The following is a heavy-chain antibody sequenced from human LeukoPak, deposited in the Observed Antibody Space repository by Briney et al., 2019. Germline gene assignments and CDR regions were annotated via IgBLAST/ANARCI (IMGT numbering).Heavy chain of an antibody. V-gene: IGHV1-69*13. CDR1: GGTFTSYA. CDR2: IIPIFGTA. CDR3: AREAPPPDYDFWSGYFPSRYFDY. D-gene: IGHD3-3*01. Sequence: SVKVSCKASGGTFTSYAISWVRQAPGQGLEWMGGIIPIFGTANYAQKFQGRVTITADESTSTAYMELSSLRSEDTAVYYCAREAPPPDYDFWSGYFPSRYFDYWGQGTLVTVSS. J-gene: IGHJ4*02.